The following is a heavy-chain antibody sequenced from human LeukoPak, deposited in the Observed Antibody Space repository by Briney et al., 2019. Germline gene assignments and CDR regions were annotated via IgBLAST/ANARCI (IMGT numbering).Heavy chain of an antibody. J-gene: IGHJ4*02. V-gene: IGHV3-23*01. CDR3: AKGQGYNYVDSIDY. D-gene: IGHD5-18*01. Sequence: PGGSLRLSCAASGFTFNNYAMTWVRQAPAKGLEWVSVINGGSGNSYYADSVKGRFTVSRDNSKNTLYLQMNSLRDEDTAVSYCAKGQGYNYVDSIDYWGQGTLVTVSS. CDR1: GFTFNNYA. CDR2: INGGSGNS.